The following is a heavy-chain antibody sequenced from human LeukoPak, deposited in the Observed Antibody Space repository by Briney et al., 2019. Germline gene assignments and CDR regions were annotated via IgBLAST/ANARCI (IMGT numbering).Heavy chain of an antibody. V-gene: IGHV4-39*01. D-gene: IGHD3-10*01. CDR1: SGSISSNSYY. Sequence: PSETLSLTCTVSSGSISSNSYYWAWIRQPPGKGLEWIGSINYFGSTYYNPSLKSRVTMAVDTSKNQLSLGLSSVTAADTAVFYCARRVPYGSASYEFDTWGQGTLVTVSS. CDR2: INYFGST. CDR3: ARRVPYGSASYEFDT. J-gene: IGHJ5*02.